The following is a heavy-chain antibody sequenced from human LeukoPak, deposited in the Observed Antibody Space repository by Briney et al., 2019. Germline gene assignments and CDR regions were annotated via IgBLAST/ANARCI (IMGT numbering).Heavy chain of an antibody. Sequence: ASVRVSCKASGYTFTSYDINWVRQATGQGLEWMGWMNPNSGNTGYAQKFQGRVTMTRNTSISTAYMELSSLRSEDTAVYYCARVSSSSWPEYFQHWGQGTLVTVSS. V-gene: IGHV1-8*01. CDR2: MNPNSGNT. CDR3: ARVSSSSWPEYFQH. CDR1: GYTFTSYD. J-gene: IGHJ1*01. D-gene: IGHD6-13*01.